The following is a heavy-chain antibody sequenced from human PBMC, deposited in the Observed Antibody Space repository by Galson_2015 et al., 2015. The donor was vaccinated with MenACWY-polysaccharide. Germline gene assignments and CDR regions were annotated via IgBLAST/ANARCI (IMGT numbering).Heavy chain of an antibody. CDR1: GFTFSNYW. V-gene: IGHV3-7*01. D-gene: IGHD6-13*01. Sequence: SLRLSCAASGFTFSNYWMTWVRQAPGKGLEWVANIKQDGGEIYYVDSVKGRFTVSRDNAKISLYLQMNSLRAEDTAIYYCARIGYSSSCLDYWGQGTLVTVSS. J-gene: IGHJ4*02. CDR3: ARIGYSSSCLDY. CDR2: IKQDGGEI.